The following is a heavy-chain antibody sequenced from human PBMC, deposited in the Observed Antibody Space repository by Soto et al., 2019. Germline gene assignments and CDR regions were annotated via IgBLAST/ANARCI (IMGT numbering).Heavy chain of an antibody. CDR2: IIPIFGTA. CDR3: ARVGVYYYGSGSYFGYYGMDV. V-gene: IGHV1-69*13. J-gene: IGHJ6*02. D-gene: IGHD3-10*01. Sequence: SVKVSCKASGYTFTSYGISWVRQAPGQGLEWMGGIIPIFGTANYAQKFQGRVTITADESTSTAYMELSSLRSEDTAVYYCARVGVYYYGSGSYFGYYGMDVWGQGTTVTVSS. CDR1: GYTFTSYG.